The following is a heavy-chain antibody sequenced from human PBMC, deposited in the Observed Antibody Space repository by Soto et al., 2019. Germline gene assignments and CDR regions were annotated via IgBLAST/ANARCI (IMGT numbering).Heavy chain of an antibody. Sequence: ASVKVSCKTSGYTFTSYYMHWVRQAPGQGLEWMGIINPSGGSTSYAQKFQGRVTMTRDTSTSTVYMELSSLRSEDTAVYYCARTQPRHTVFDYWGQGTLVTVSS. CDR3: ARTQPRHTVFDY. J-gene: IGHJ4*02. CDR1: GYTFTSYY. V-gene: IGHV1-46*01. CDR2: INPSGGST. D-gene: IGHD4-17*01.